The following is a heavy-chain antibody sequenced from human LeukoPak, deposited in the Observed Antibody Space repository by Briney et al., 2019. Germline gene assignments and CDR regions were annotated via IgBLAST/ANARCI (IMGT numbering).Heavy chain of an antibody. CDR1: GDSISSNTAS. D-gene: IGHD6-19*01. Sequence: SQTLSLTCVISGDSISSNTASWNWIRRSPSRGLEWLGRTYYMSRWYDDYAASVRSRITINPDTSKNEFSLHLTSVTPDDTAMYYCARTSGYSSLAFWGQGTPVTVSS. V-gene: IGHV6-1*01. CDR2: TYYMSRWYD. J-gene: IGHJ4*02. CDR3: ARTSGYSSLAF.